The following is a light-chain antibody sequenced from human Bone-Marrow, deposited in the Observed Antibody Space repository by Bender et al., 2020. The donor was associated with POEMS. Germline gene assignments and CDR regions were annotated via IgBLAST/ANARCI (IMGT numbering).Light chain of an antibody. CDR1: SSNIGSNT. CDR2: YDD. V-gene: IGLV1-36*01. J-gene: IGLJ3*02. Sequence: QSVVTQPPSLSEAPRQRVTISCSGSSSNIGSNTVNWYQQLPGEGPKLLIYYDDLLTPGVSDRFSASKSGTSASLAISELQSEDEALYYCSAWDDSLSGWVFGGGTKLTVL. CDR3: SAWDDSLSGWV.